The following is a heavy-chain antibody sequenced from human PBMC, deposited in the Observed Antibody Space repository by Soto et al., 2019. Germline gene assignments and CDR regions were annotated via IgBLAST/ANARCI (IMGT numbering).Heavy chain of an antibody. J-gene: IGHJ4*02. CDR2: IKQDGSMK. Sequence: EVQVVESGGGLVQPGGSLRLSCVVSGFTFSDYWMNWVRQAPGKGLEWVANIKQDGSMKYYGDSVKGRFTISRDNAQNSLYLQMNSLRAEDTAVFYCARDLSATGSFDYWGQGTLVTVSS. D-gene: IGHD3-10*01. CDR1: GFTFSDYW. V-gene: IGHV3-7*04. CDR3: ARDLSATGSFDY.